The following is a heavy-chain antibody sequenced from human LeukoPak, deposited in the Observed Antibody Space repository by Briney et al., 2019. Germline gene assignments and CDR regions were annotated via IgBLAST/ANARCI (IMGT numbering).Heavy chain of an antibody. J-gene: IGHJ5*02. CDR2: IYSGGST. Sequence: GGSLRLSCAASGFTVSSNYMSWVRQAPGKGLEWVSVIYSGGSTYYADSVKGRFTISRDNSKNTLYLQMNSLRAEDTAVYYCAKLIGYYGSGSYYKGENNWFDPWGQGTLVTVSS. CDR3: AKLIGYYGSGSYYKGENNWFDP. V-gene: IGHV3-66*01. CDR1: GFTVSSNY. D-gene: IGHD3-10*01.